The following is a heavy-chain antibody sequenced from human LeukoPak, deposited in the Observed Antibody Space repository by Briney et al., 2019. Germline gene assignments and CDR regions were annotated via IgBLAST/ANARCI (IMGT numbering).Heavy chain of an antibody. J-gene: IGHJ5*02. CDR2: IRYDGSNK. D-gene: IGHD6-13*01. Sequence: PGGSLRLSCAASGFTFSSYGMHWVRQAPGKGLEWVAFIRYDGSNKYYADSVKGRFTISRDNSKNTLYLQMNSLRAEDTAVYYCASGRVGSSWGFDPWGQGTLVTVSS. CDR1: GFTFSSYG. CDR3: ASGRVGSSWGFDP. V-gene: IGHV3-30*02.